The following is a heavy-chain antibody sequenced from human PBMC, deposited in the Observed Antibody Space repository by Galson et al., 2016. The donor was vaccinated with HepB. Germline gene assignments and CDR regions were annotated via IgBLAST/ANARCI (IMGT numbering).Heavy chain of an antibody. D-gene: IGHD4-23*01. J-gene: IGHJ4*02. CDR1: GFTVSDNH. Sequence: SLRLSCAAAGFTVSDNHVTWIRQAPGKGLECVSVIFGRGNTYYADSVEGRFTISRDNARNTVYLQMNSLRTADTAVYYCAGYGGNSVWGQGTLVTVSS. CDR3: AGYGGNSV. CDR2: IFGRGNT. V-gene: IGHV3-53*01.